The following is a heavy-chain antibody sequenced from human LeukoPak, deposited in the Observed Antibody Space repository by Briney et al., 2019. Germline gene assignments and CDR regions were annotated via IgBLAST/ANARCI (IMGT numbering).Heavy chain of an antibody. J-gene: IGHJ4*02. CDR3: ARETMTTVTTPPDY. Sequence: GGSLRLSCAASGFTFSSYSMNWVRQAPGKGLEWVSYISSSSSTIYYADSVKGRFTISRDNAKNSLYLQMDSLRAEDTAVYYCARETMTTVTTPPDYWGQGTLVTVSS. V-gene: IGHV3-48*04. CDR2: ISSSSSTI. D-gene: IGHD4-17*01. CDR1: GFTFSSYS.